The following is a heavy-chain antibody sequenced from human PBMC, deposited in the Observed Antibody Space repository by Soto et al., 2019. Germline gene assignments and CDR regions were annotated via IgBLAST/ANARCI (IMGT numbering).Heavy chain of an antibody. CDR1: GGSISDFY. V-gene: IGHV4-59*01. J-gene: IGHJ4*02. CDR2: IYYSGST. CDR3: ARVGGLAARTFDY. Sequence: SETLSLTCTVSGGSISDFYWSWIRQPPGKGLEWIGYIYYSGSTNYNPSLKSRVTISVDTSKNQFSLNLRSMSPADTAVYYCARVGGLAARTFDYWGPGTLVTVTA. D-gene: IGHD6-6*01.